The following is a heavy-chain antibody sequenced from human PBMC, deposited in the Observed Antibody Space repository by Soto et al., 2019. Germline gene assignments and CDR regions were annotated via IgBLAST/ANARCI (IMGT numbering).Heavy chain of an antibody. CDR3: ARGRPSCSGGSCVVGYFDY. CDR2: INHSGST. V-gene: IGHV4-34*01. J-gene: IGHJ4*02. Sequence: QVQLKQWGAGLLKPSETLSLTCAVYDGSFSGYYWSWIRQPPGKGREWIGEINHSGSTNYNPSLNSRVTISVDTSKNQFSRNLSSVTAADTAVYYCARGRPSCSGGSCVVGYFDYWGQGTLVTVSS. CDR1: DGSFSGYY. D-gene: IGHD2-15*01.